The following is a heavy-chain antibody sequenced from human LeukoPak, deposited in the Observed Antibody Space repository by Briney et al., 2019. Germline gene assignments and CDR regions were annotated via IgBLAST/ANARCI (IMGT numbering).Heavy chain of an antibody. J-gene: IGHJ4*02. CDR1: GFPFTDYV. CDR2: TSADESIK. Sequence: GGSLRLSCTVAGFPFTDYVIHWVRQAPGKGLEWVAVTSADESIKIYNDSVRGRFTISRDNSKNIQYLQMNSVRVEDTAVYYCARDPVLGAPDYLDYWGRGTLVTVSS. D-gene: IGHD1-26*01. V-gene: IGHV3-30-3*01. CDR3: ARDPVLGAPDYLDY.